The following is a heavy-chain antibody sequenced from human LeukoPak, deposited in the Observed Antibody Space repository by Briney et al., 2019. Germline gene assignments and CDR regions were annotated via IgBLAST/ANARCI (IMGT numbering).Heavy chain of an antibody. CDR1: GLAFSSYA. Sequence: GGSLRLSCAASGLAFSSYAMSWVRQAPGKGLEWVSTISVASSTFYADSVKGRFTISGDNSRNTVYLQMTSPRADDTAVYYCADYGVSGVRNNFYWGQGTLVTVSS. CDR2: ISVASST. D-gene: IGHD3-3*01. V-gene: IGHV3-23*01. CDR3: ADYGVSGVRNNFY. J-gene: IGHJ4*02.